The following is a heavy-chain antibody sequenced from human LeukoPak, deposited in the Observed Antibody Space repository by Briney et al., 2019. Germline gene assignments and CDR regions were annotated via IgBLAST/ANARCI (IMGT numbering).Heavy chain of an antibody. CDR3: ARGATLGYFDY. CDR2: INSDGSST. CDR1: GFTFSSYW. Sequence: GGSLRLSCAASGFTFSSYWMHWVRQAPGKGLVWVSRINSDGSSTSYADSVKGRFTISRDNAKNTLYLQMNSLRAEDTAVYHCARGATLGYFDYWGQGTLVTVSS. J-gene: IGHJ4*02. V-gene: IGHV3-74*01. D-gene: IGHD1-26*01.